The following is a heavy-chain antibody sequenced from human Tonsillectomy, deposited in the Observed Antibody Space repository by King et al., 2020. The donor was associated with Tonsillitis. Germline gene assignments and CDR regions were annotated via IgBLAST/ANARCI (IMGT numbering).Heavy chain of an antibody. CDR1: GFTFSSYA. Sequence: VQLVESGGGVVQPGRSLRLSCAASGFTFSSYAMHWVRQAPGKGLEWVAVISYDGSNKYYVDSVKGRFTISRDNSKNTLYLQMNSLRAEDTAVYYCARMAADYYYYGMDVWGQGTTVTVS. D-gene: IGHD5-24*01. J-gene: IGHJ6*02. CDR2: ISYDGSNK. CDR3: ARMAADYYYYGMDV. V-gene: IGHV3-30*04.